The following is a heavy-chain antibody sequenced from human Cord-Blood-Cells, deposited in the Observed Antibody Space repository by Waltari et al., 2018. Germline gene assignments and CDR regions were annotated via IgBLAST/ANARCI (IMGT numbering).Heavy chain of an antibody. V-gene: IGHV3-30*18. CDR1: GFTFSSYG. CDR3: AKDGRGGWYFDL. J-gene: IGHJ2*01. D-gene: IGHD1-1*01. CDR2: ISYDGSNK. Sequence: QVQLVESGGGVVQPGRSLRLSCAASGFTFSSYGMHWVRQAPGKGLEWVAVISYDGSNKYYADSVKGRFTISKDNSKNTLYLQMNSLRAEDTAVYYWAKDGRGGWYFDLWGRGTLVTVSS.